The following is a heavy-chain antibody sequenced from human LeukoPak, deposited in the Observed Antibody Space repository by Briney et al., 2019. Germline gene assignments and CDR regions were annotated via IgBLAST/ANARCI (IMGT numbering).Heavy chain of an antibody. Sequence: ASVKVSCKASGYTFTSYAMHWVRQAPGQRLEWMGWINAGNGNTKYSQKFQGRVTITRDTSASTAYMELSSLRSEDTAVYYCARDRHYAQQGFDPWGQGTLVTVSS. J-gene: IGHJ5*02. CDR1: GYTFTSYA. V-gene: IGHV1-3*01. D-gene: IGHD2-2*01. CDR2: INAGNGNT. CDR3: ARDRHYAQQGFDP.